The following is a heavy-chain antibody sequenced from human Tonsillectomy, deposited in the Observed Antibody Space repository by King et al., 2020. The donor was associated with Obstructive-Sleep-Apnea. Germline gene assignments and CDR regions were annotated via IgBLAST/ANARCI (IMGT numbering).Heavy chain of an antibody. Sequence: VQLVESGGGLVQPGRSLRLSCAASGFNSNDYAMHWVRQAPGKGLELGSGIYWDGSRTGYADFVKGRFTISRDNAKSSLDLQMNNLKAEETAVYYCGKDISPGGMDVWGQGTTVTVSS. V-gene: IGHV3-9*01. CDR3: GKDISPGGMDV. J-gene: IGHJ6*02. CDR1: GFNSNDYA. CDR2: IYWDGSRT. D-gene: IGHD1-14*01.